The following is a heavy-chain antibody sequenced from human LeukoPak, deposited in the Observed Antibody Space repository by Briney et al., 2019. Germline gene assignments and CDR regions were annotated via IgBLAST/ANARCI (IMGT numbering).Heavy chain of an antibody. CDR3: ARDGGVDLYSSNSELDY. CDR1: GGSISSGSYY. D-gene: IGHD6-13*01. CDR2: IYTSGST. V-gene: IGHV4-61*02. Sequence: PSQTLSLTCTVSGGSISSGSYYWSWIRQPAGKGLEWIGRIYTSGSTNYNPSLKSRVTISVDTSNNQFSLKLSSVTAADTAVYYCARDGGVDLYSSNSELDYWGQGTLVTVSS. J-gene: IGHJ4*02.